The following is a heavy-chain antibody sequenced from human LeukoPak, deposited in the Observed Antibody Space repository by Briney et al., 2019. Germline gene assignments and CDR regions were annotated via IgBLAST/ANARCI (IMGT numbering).Heavy chain of an antibody. V-gene: IGHV1-69*13. Sequence: SVKVSCKASGGTFSSYAISWVRQAPGQGLEWMGGIIPIFGTANYAQKFQGRVTITADESTSTAYMELSSLRSEDTAVYYCARGNVEAVAFIFDYWGQGTLVTVSS. CDR2: IIPIFGTA. CDR3: ARGNVEAVAFIFDY. J-gene: IGHJ4*02. D-gene: IGHD6-19*01. CDR1: GGTFSSYA.